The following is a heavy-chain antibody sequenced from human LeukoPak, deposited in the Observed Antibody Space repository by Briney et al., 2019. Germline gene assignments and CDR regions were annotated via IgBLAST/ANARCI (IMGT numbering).Heavy chain of an antibody. V-gene: IGHV3-23*01. CDR1: GFTFSSYA. CDR2: ISGSGGST. Sequence: PGGSLRLSCAASGFTFSSYAMSWVRQAPGKGLEWVSAISGSGGSTYYADSVKGRFTISRDNSKNTLYLQMNSLRAEDTAVYYCAKDPPYTLDTAMGYFDYWGQGTLVTVSS. CDR3: AKDPPYTLDTAMGYFDY. D-gene: IGHD5-18*01. J-gene: IGHJ4*02.